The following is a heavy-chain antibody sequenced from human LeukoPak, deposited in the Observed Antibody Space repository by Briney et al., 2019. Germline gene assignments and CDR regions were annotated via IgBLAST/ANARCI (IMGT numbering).Heavy chain of an antibody. D-gene: IGHD4-11*01. CDR3: ARDRTTVTTVAYYYYMDV. CDR2: IYTSGST. V-gene: IGHV4-4*07. CDR1: GGSISSYY. Sequence: SETLSLTCTVSGGSISSYYWSWIWQPAWKGLDWIGRIYTSGSTNYNPSLKSRVTMSVDTSKNQFSLMLSSVTAADTAVYYCARDRTTVTTVAYYYYMDVWGKGTTVTVSS. J-gene: IGHJ6*03.